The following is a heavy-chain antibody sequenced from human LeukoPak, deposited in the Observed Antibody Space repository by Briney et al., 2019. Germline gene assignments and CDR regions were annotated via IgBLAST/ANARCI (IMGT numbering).Heavy chain of an antibody. CDR2: IYYSGST. D-gene: IGHD2-21*02. J-gene: IGHJ4*02. Sequence: PSETLSLTCTVSGASMSRSSYYWGWIRQPPGKGLEWIGYIYYSGSTNYNPSLKSRVTISVDTSKNQFSLKLTSVTAADTAVYYCARHGHHGDHDYWGQGTLVTVSS. V-gene: IGHV4-61*05. CDR3: ARHGHHGDHDY. CDR1: GASMSRSSYY.